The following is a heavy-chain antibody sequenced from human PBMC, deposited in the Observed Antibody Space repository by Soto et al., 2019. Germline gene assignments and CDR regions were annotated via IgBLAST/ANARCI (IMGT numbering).Heavy chain of an antibody. Sequence: ASVKVSCKVSGYTLTELSMHWVRQAPGKGLEWMGGFDPEDGETIYAQKFQGRVTMTEDTSTDTAYMELSSLRSEDTAVYYCATSEPDLQYNWFDPWGQGTLVTVSS. J-gene: IGHJ5*02. D-gene: IGHD1-1*01. V-gene: IGHV1-24*01. CDR2: FDPEDGET. CDR3: ATSEPDLQYNWFDP. CDR1: GYTLTELS.